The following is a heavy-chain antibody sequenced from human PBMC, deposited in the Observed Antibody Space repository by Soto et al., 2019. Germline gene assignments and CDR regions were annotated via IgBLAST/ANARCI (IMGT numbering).Heavy chain of an antibody. Sequence: QVKLVQSGAEVKKPGASVKVSCKASGYTFINYYMHWVRQAPGQGLEWMGIINPNGGSTTYAQKFQGIVTVTRDTSTNTVNMELSSLRSEDTAVYYCAREKWLVRRNDPFDIWGQGTMVTVSS. J-gene: IGHJ3*02. D-gene: IGHD6-19*01. CDR2: INPNGGST. V-gene: IGHV1-46*01. CDR1: GYTFINYY. CDR3: AREKWLVRRNDPFDI.